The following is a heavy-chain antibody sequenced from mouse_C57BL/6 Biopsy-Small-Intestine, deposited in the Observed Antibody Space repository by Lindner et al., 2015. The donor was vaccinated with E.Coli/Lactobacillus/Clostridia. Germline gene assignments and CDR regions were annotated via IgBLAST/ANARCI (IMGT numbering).Heavy chain of an antibody. CDR1: GYTFTNYV. CDR2: INPYNDGS. CDR3: TRSYYSNYGYFDY. V-gene: IGHV1-14*01. Sequence: KPGASVKMSCKASGYTFTNYVMHWVKQKPGQGLEWIGYINPYNDGSKYNEKFKGKATLTSDKSSSTVYMELSSLTSEDPAVYYCTRSYYSNYGYFDYWGQGTTLTVSS. D-gene: IGHD2-5*01. J-gene: IGHJ2*01.